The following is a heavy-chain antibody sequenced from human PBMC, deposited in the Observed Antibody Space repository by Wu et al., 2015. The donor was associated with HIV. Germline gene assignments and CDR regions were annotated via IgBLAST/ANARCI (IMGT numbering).Heavy chain of an antibody. V-gene: IGHV1-69*05. J-gene: IGHJ6*02. Sequence: QVQLVQSGAEVKRPGSSVKVSCKTSRDTFTSYGFNWVRQAPGQGLEWMGGIIPLFTTITYARKFQGRLTITTDSPTGTAYMELNSLKFEDTAVYYCARGSVVVAAGTLNSYHYVMDVVGPRDHRHRPL. CDR3: ARGSVVVAAGTLNSYHYVMDV. CDR1: RDTFTSYG. CDR2: IIPLFTTI. D-gene: IGHD2-15*01.